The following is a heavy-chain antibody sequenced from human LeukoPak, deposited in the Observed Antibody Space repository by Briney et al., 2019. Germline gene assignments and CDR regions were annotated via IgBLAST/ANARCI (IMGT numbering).Heavy chain of an antibody. CDR3: ARKLGYCSGGSCYSGWFDP. CDR2: IIPIFGTA. J-gene: IGHJ5*02. Sequence: SGKVSCKASGGTFSSYAISWVRQAPGQGLEWMGGIIPIFGTANYAQKFQGRVTITADESTSTAYMELSSLRSEDTAVYYCARKLGYCSGGSCYSGWFDPWGQGTLVTVSS. CDR1: GGTFSSYA. V-gene: IGHV1-69*01. D-gene: IGHD2-15*01.